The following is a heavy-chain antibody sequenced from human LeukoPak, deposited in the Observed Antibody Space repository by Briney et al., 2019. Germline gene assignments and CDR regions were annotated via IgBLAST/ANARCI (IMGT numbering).Heavy chain of an antibody. D-gene: IGHD3-10*01. CDR3: ARDHVSAYYYGSGSYYFDY. J-gene: IGHJ4*03. Sequence: GGSLRLSCAASGFTFSSYSMNWVRQAPGKGLEWVSSISSSSSYIYYADSVKGRFTISKDNAKNSLYLQMNSLRAEDTAVYYCARDHVSAYYYGSGSYYFDYWGQGTTVTVSS. CDR1: GFTFSSYS. V-gene: IGHV3-21*01. CDR2: ISSSSSYI.